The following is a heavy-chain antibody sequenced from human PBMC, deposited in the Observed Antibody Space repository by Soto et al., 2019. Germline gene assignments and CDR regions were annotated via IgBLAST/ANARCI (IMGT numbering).Heavy chain of an antibody. V-gene: IGHV3-21*01. D-gene: IGHD2-8*01. Sequence: PGGSLRLSCAASGFSCSSYNMNWVRQAPGEGLEWVSSISNSRNYIYYADSVKGRFTISRDNAKNSLYLQMNSLRAEDTAVYYCARAQAGICTFDYSGQGTLVTVSS. CDR3: ARAQAGICTFDY. CDR2: ISNSRNYI. CDR1: GFSCSSYN. J-gene: IGHJ4*02.